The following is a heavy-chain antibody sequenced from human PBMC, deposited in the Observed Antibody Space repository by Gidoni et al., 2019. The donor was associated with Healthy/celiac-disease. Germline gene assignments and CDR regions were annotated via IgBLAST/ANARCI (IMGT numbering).Heavy chain of an antibody. CDR1: GGSFSGYY. CDR2: INHSGST. V-gene: IGHV4-34*01. J-gene: IGHJ4*02. Sequence: QVQLQQWGAGLLKPSETLSLTCAVYGGSFSGYYWSWIRQPPGKGLEWIGEINHSGSTNYNPSLKSRVTISVDTSKNQFSLKLSSVTAADTAVYYCARGPKSKRWLQLGRLGYFDYWGQGTLVTVSS. D-gene: IGHD5-12*01. CDR3: ARGPKSKRWLQLGRLGYFDY.